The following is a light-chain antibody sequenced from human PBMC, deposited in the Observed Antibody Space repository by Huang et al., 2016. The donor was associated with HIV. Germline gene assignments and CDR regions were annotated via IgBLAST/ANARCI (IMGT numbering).Light chain of an antibody. Sequence: EIVLTHSPGTLFLSPGERATLSARARQSVSSSYLSCYQEKPGQAPRLRIYGASSRATGIPDRFSGSGSGTDFTLTISRLEPEDCAVYYCQQYGSSPPRFTFGPGTKVDIK. V-gene: IGKV3-20*01. J-gene: IGKJ3*01. CDR3: QQYGSSPPRFT. CDR1: QSVSSSY. CDR2: GAS.